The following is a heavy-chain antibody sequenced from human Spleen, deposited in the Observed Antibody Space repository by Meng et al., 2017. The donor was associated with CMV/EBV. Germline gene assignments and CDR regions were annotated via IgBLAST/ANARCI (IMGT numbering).Heavy chain of an antibody. CDR3: ARVTYSTIDY. D-gene: IGHD6-13*01. CDR2: IYFSGTT. CDR1: GGSISSDNY. J-gene: IGHJ4*02. Sequence: GSLRLSCTVSGGSISSDNYWGRIRQPPGKGLEWIGDIYFSGTTYYNPSLKSRVTISVDTSKNQFSLKLSSVTAADTAVYYCARVTYSTIDYWGQGTLVTVSS. V-gene: IGHV4-38-2*02.